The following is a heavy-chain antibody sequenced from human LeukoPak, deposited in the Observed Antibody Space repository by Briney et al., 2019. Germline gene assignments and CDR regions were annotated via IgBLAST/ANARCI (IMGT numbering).Heavy chain of an antibody. V-gene: IGHV1-69*05. Sequence: ASVKVSCKASGGTFSSYAISWLRQALGQGLEWMGGIIPIFGTANYAQKFQGRVTMTRDTSTSTVYMELSSLRSEDTAVYYCARRVPYGSGSYYNPLGYWGQGTLVTVSS. CDR1: GGTFSSYA. D-gene: IGHD3-10*01. CDR2: IIPIFGTA. J-gene: IGHJ4*02. CDR3: ARRVPYGSGSYYNPLGY.